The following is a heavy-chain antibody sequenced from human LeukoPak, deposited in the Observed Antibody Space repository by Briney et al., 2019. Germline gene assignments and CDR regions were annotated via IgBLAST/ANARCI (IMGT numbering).Heavy chain of an antibody. CDR1: GGSISSSSYY. Sequence: SETLSLTCTVSGGSISSSSYYWGWIRQPPGKGLEWIGSIYYSGSTDYNPSLKSRVTISVDTSKNQFSLKLSSVTAADTAVYYCARQESYYDFWSGYPYYFDYWGQGTLVTLSS. D-gene: IGHD3-3*01. J-gene: IGHJ4*02. CDR2: IYYSGST. V-gene: IGHV4-39*01. CDR3: ARQESYYDFWSGYPYYFDY.